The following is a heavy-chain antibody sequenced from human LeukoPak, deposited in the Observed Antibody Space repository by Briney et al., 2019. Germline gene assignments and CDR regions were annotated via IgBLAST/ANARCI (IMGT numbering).Heavy chain of an antibody. CDR2: ISAYNGNT. V-gene: IGHV1-18*04. J-gene: IGHJ4*02. CDR3: ARLQLLWFGELLSGYYFDY. Sequence: GAAVKVSCKASGYTFTIYGISWVRQAPGQGLERMGWISAYNGNTNYAPKLQGRVTTTTDTSTSTAYMELRSLSSDDTDVDYCARLQLLWFGELLSGYYFDYWGQGTLVTVSS. D-gene: IGHD3-10*01. CDR1: GYTFTIYG.